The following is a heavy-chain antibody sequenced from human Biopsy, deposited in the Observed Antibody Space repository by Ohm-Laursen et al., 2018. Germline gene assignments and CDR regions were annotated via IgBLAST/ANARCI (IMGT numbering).Heavy chain of an antibody. CDR1: GGSLSGYY. Sequence: GTLSLTCAVYGGSLSGYYWSWIRQPPGKGLQWIGEVNDSGSINYDPSLESRVTISKETSRNQFSLKMTSVTAADTAVYYCARGIAVVRSLDAWGQGTTVTVSS. V-gene: IGHV4-34*01. CDR3: ARGIAVVRSLDA. D-gene: IGHD5-18*01. J-gene: IGHJ6*02. CDR2: VNDSGSI.